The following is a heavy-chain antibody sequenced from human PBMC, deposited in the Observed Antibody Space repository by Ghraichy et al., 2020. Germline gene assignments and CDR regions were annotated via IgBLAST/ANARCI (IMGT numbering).Heavy chain of an antibody. D-gene: IGHD2-2*02. CDR3: ARDSVPASIPYGLDV. J-gene: IGHJ6*02. V-gene: IGHV3-21*01. Sequence: GGSLRLSCVASGFMFDDYTMNWVRQAPGKGLEWVASISAGSGVIYYAHSVRGRFTPSRDNAKNSLYLQMNALRVEDTAVYYCARDSVPASIPYGLDVWGQG. CDR2: ISAGSGVI. CDR1: GFMFDDYT.